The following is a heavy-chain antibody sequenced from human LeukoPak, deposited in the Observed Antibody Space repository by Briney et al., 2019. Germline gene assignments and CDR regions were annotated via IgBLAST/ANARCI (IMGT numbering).Heavy chain of an antibody. CDR1: GGTFSSYA. Sequence: ASVKVSCKASGGTFSSYAISWVRQAPGQGLEWMGRIIPILGIANYAQKFQGRVTITADKSTSTAYMELSSLRSEDTAVYYCARDLRPAVYFDYWGQGTLVTVSS. CDR3: ARDLRPAVYFDY. J-gene: IGHJ4*02. V-gene: IGHV1-69*04. CDR2: IIPILGIA.